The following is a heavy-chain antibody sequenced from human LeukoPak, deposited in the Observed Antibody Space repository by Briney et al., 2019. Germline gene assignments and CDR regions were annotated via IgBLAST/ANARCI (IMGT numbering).Heavy chain of an antibody. Sequence: GGSLRLSCAASGFTFSSYSMSWVRQAPGKGLEWVSYISSSSSTIYYADSVKGRFTISRDNAKNSLYLQMNSLRAEDTAVYYCARDHSSWNYGDAFDIWGQGTMVTVSS. CDR2: ISSSSSTI. J-gene: IGHJ3*02. CDR3: ARDHSSWNYGDAFDI. CDR1: GFTFSSYS. D-gene: IGHD1-7*01. V-gene: IGHV3-48*01.